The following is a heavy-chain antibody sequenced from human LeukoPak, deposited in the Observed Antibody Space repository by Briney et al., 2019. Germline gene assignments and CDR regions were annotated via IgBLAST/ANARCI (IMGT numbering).Heavy chain of an antibody. J-gene: IGHJ3*02. D-gene: IGHD3-22*01. V-gene: IGHV4-4*02. CDR2: IYHSGST. CDR1: GGSISSNNW. CDR3: ARGGYYDSNRDAFDI. Sequence: SETLSLTCAVSGGSISSNNWWIWVRQSPEKGLEWIGYIYHSGSTYYNPSLKSRVTISVDRSKNQFSLKLSSVTAADTAVYYCARGGYYDSNRDAFDIWGQGTMVTVSS.